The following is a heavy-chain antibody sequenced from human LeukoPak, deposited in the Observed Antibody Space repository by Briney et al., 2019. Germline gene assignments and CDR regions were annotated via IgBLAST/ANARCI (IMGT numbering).Heavy chain of an antibody. Sequence: PSETLSLTCTVSGGSISSYYWSWIRQPAGKGLEWIGRIYTSGSTKYNPSLESRVTISVDTSKNQFSLKLSSVTAADTAVYFCARHNRVYYDFDYWGQGTLVTVSS. CDR3: ARHNRVYYDFDY. CDR2: IYTSGST. D-gene: IGHD5/OR15-5a*01. J-gene: IGHJ4*02. V-gene: IGHV4-4*07. CDR1: GGSISSYY.